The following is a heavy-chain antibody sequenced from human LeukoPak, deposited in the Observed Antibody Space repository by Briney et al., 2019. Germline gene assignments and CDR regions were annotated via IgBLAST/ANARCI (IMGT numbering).Heavy chain of an antibody. CDR3: ARQGSSSSSGVQLDTFDY. D-gene: IGHD6-6*01. V-gene: IGHV4-39*01. CDR1: GGSLSSSDAY. Sequence: SETLSLTCTVFGGSLSSSDAYWGWIRQPPGKGLEWIGSMYYNGSTYYNPSLKSRITRSVDTSKNQFTLNLSSVTAADTAVYYCARQGSSSSSGVQLDTFDYWGQGTLVTVSS. J-gene: IGHJ4*02. CDR2: MYYNGST.